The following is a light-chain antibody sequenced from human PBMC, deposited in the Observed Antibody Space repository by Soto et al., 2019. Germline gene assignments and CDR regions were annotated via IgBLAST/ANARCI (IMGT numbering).Light chain of an antibody. J-gene: IGKJ5*01. V-gene: IGKV3-11*01. CDR2: DAS. CDR1: QSVGRY. CDR3: QQRYNWPRIT. Sequence: EIVLTQSPGTRASSSGSTATLSCXXSQSVGRYLGWYQQKPGQAPRLLIYDASHRATGIPARFSGSGSGTDFTLTISSLEAEDFAVYYCQQRYNWPRITFGQGTRLEI.